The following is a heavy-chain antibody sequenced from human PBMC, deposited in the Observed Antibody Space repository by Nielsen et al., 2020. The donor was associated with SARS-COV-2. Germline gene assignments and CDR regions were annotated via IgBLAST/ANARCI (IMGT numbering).Heavy chain of an antibody. D-gene: IGHD6-6*01. CDR3: ARRSSRFYYGMDV. J-gene: IGHJ6*02. Sequence: LEWISYIGRSGTVIYYADSVKGRFTISGDNANNSLYLQMNSLRAEDTAVYYCARRSSRFYYGMDVWGQGTTVTVSS. CDR2: IGRSGTVI. V-gene: IGHV3-11*04.